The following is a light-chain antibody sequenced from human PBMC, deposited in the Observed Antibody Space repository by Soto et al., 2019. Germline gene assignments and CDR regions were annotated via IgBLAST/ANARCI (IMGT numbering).Light chain of an antibody. CDR3: QRYNSAPRT. CDR1: QGISHY. CDR2: GAS. Sequence: GYRVTITCRASQGISHYLAWYQQKPGKPPTLLIHGASTLQSGVPTRFSGSGSGTDFTLTISSLQPEDVAVYYCQRYNSAPRTFGQGTKVDIK. J-gene: IGKJ1*01. V-gene: IGKV1-27*01.